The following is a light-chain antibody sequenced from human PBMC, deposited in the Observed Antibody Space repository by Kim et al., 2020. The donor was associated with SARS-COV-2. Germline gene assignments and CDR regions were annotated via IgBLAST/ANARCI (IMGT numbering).Light chain of an antibody. V-gene: IGKV1-5*03. J-gene: IGKJ2*01. CDR1: QSISSW. CDR3: QQYNGL. CDR2: KAS. Sequence: DMQMTQSPSTLSASVGDRVTITCWASQSISSWLAWYQQKPGKAPKLLIYKASSLESGVPSRFSGSGSGTEFTLTISSLQPDDFATYYCQQYNGLFGQGTKLEI.